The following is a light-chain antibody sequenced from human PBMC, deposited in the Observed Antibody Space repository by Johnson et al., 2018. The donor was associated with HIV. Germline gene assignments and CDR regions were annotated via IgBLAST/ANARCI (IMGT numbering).Light chain of an antibody. Sequence: QSVLTQSPSVSAAAGQKVTISCSGTYSNIEHNYVSWYQQLPGTAPKLLIYGTTKRPSGIPERFSGSKSGTSATLGITGLQTGDEADYYCGTWDGSLSAGAVFGTGTKVTVL. CDR3: GTWDGSLSAGAV. CDR2: GTT. CDR1: YSNIEHNY. J-gene: IGLJ1*01. V-gene: IGLV1-51*01.